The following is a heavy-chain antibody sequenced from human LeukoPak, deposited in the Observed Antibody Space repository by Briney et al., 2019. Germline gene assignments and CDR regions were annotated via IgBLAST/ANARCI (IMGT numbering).Heavy chain of an antibody. CDR3: ARGHRMGSGYYSAGSGLRY. CDR1: GGSFSGYY. D-gene: IGHD3-22*01. Sequence: PSESLSLTCAVYGGSFSGYYWSWIRQPPGKGLEWMGEINHSGSTNYNPSIKSRVTISVDTSKNQFSLKLSSVTAADTAVYYCARGHRMGSGYYSAGSGLRYWGQGTLVTVSS. J-gene: IGHJ4*02. V-gene: IGHV4-34*01. CDR2: INHSGST.